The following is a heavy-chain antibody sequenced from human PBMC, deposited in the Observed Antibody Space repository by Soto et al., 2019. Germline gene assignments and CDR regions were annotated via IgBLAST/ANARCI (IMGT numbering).Heavy chain of an antibody. D-gene: IGHD6-13*01. CDR1: GYSFTSYW. V-gene: IGHV5-51*01. CDR2: IYPGDSDT. Sequence: GESLKISCKGSGYSFTSYWIGWVRQMPGKGLEWMGIIYPGDSDTRYSPSFQGQVTISADKSISTAYLQWSSLKASDTAMYYCARRLRIAAAGTGSGNWFDPWGQGTLVTVSS. J-gene: IGHJ5*02. CDR3: ARRLRIAAAGTGSGNWFDP.